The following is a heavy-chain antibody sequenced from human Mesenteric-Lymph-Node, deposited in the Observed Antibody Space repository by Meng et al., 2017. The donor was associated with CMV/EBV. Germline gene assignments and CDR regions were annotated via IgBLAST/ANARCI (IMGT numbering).Heavy chain of an antibody. CDR3: TRLYSGRDADY. CDR1: GNIYTNCW. D-gene: IGHD2-21*01. Sequence: SCKGSGNIYTNCWVGWVRQMPGKGLEWMGIINPGNSNTRYSPSFQGQVTISADKSINTAYLQWSSLKASDTAMYYCTRLYSGRDADYWGQGTLVTVSS. V-gene: IGHV5-51*01. CDR2: INPGNSNT. J-gene: IGHJ4*02.